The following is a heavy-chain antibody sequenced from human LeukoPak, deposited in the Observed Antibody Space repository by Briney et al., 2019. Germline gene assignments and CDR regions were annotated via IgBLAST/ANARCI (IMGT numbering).Heavy chain of an antibody. D-gene: IGHD6-6*01. CDR1: GYTFPGYY. CDR3: AREHSSSSGKVFDY. CDR2: INPNSGGT. Sequence: ASVKVSCKASGYTFPGYYMHWVRQAPGQGLEWMGWINPNSGGTNYAQKFQGRVTMTRDTSISTAYTELSRLRSDDTAVYYCAREHSSSSGKVFDYWGQGTLVTVSS. J-gene: IGHJ4*02. V-gene: IGHV1-2*02.